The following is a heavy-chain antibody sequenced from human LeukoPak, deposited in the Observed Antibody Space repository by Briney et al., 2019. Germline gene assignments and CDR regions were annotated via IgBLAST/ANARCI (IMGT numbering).Heavy chain of an antibody. CDR2: INWDGSST. CDR1: GFTFDDYG. D-gene: IGHD6-19*01. J-gene: IGHJ3*02. Sequence: GGSLRLSCAASGFTFDDYGMGWARQAPGKGLEWVSGINWDGSSTGYADSVKGRFTISRDNAKNFLYLQMNSLRAEDTALYYCARTVSSAGWSDDAFDIWGQGTMVTVSS. V-gene: IGHV3-20*04. CDR3: ARTVSSAGWSDDAFDI.